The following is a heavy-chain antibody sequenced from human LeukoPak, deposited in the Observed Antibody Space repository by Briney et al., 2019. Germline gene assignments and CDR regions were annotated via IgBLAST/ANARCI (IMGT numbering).Heavy chain of an antibody. V-gene: IGHV4-30-4*01. CDR2: IYYSGST. J-gene: IGHJ4*02. Sequence: SETLSLTCTVSGGSISSGDYYWSWLRQPPGKGLEWIGYIYYSGSTYFNPSLKSRVTISVETSKNQFSLKLSSVTAADTAVYYCARVPVYCGTYFDYWGQGTLVTVSS. D-gene: IGHD3-10*01. CDR3: ARVPVYCGTYFDY. CDR1: GGSISSGDYY.